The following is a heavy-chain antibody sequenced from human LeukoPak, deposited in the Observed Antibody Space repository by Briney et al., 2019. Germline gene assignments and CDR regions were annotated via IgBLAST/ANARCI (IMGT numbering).Heavy chain of an antibody. D-gene: IGHD2-2*02. J-gene: IGHJ6*03. CDR3: ARVKLTKVPAAIFYMDV. Sequence: GGSLRLSCAASGFTFSNYAMSWVRQAPGKGLEWVSIIGYRGGSIYYAYSVQGRFTISRDNSKNTLSLQMNGLRPEDTAVYYCARVKLTKVPAAIFYMDVWGKGTTVTVSS. CDR2: IGYRGGSI. V-gene: IGHV3-23*01. CDR1: GFTFSNYA.